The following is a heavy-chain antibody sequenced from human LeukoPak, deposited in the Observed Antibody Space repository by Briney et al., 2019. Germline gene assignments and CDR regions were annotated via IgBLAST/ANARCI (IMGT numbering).Heavy chain of an antibody. J-gene: IGHJ4*02. Sequence: LVASVKVSCKASGYTFTSYAMHWVRQAPGQRLEWMGWINAGNGNTKYSQEFQGRVTITRDTSASAVYMELSSLRSDDMAVYCCARVVRYSSGPLTDLLPYYFDYWGQGTLVTVSS. CDR2: INAGNGNT. CDR1: GYTFTSYA. V-gene: IGHV1-3*03. CDR3: ARVVRYSSGPLTDLLPYYFDY. D-gene: IGHD6-19*01.